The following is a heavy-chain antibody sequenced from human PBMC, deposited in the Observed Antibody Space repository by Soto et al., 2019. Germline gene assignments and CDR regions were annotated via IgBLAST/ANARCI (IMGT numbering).Heavy chain of an antibody. CDR2: IYYSGST. V-gene: IGHV4-59*03. CDR1: GGSISSYY. D-gene: IGHD3-10*01. Sequence: LSLTCTVSGGSISSYYWSWIRQPPGKGLEWIGYIYYSGSTNYNPSLKSRVTISVDTSKNQFSLKLTSMTAADTAVYYCATGRVYYGSEYWGQGTLVTVSS. J-gene: IGHJ4*02. CDR3: ATGRVYYGSEY.